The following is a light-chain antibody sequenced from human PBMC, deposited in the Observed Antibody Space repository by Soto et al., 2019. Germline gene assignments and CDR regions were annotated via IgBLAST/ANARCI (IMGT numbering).Light chain of an antibody. V-gene: IGLV2-14*01. J-gene: IGLJ1*01. CDR3: SSYSTISTYV. Sequence: QSALTQPASVSGSPGQSLTISCTGTSSDVGGYNFVSWHQQHPGKAPKFMIYDVSNRPSGVSNRFSGSKSGNTASLTISGLQAEDEADYYCSSYSTISTYVFGTGTKLTVL. CDR1: SSDVGGYNF. CDR2: DVS.